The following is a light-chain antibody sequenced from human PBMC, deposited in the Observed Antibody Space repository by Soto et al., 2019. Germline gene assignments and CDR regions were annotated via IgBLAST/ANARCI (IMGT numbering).Light chain of an antibody. J-gene: IGKJ2*01. CDR2: GVS. CDR1: QSVSSN. Sequence: EIVMTQSPATLSVSPGERATLSCRASQSVSSNLAWYQQKPGQAPRLLIHGVSTRATGIPARFSGSGSGTEFTLTISSLQSEDFAVYYCQQYGSSPVTFGQGTKLEIK. CDR3: QQYGSSPVT. V-gene: IGKV3D-15*02.